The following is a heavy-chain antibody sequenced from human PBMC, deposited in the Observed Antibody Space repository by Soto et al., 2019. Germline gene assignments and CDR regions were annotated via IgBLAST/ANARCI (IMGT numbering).Heavy chain of an antibody. V-gene: IGHV5-51*01. D-gene: IGHD4-4*01. Sequence: GESLKISCKGSGYSFTSYWIGWVRQMPGKGLEWMGIIYPGDSDTNYSPSFQGHVSISADKSISTAYLQWSSLKASDTAMYYCARLSRLHRDWYFDLWGRGTLVTVSS. CDR2: IYPGDSDT. CDR3: ARLSRLHRDWYFDL. J-gene: IGHJ2*01. CDR1: GYSFTSYW.